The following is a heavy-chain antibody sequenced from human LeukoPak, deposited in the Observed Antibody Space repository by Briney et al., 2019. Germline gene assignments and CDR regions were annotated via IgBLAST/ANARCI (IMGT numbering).Heavy chain of an antibody. CDR2: INPSGGSA. V-gene: IGHV1-46*01. D-gene: IGHD6-13*01. CDR3: AREIAAAVVGGFDY. CDR1: GYTFASYF. Sequence: ASVKVSCKASGYTFASYFMHWVRQAPGQGPEWMAIINPSGGSATYAQKFQGRVALTRDTSISTAYMELSRLRSDDTAVYYCAREIAAAVVGGFDYWGQGTLVTVSS. J-gene: IGHJ4*02.